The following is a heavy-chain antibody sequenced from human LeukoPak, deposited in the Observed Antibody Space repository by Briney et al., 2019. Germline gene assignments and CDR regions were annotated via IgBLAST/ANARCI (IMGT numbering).Heavy chain of an antibody. CDR3: ARIGGGLLVRAFDI. V-gene: IGHV4-34*01. CDR2: INHSGST. CDR1: GGSFSGYY. J-gene: IGHJ3*02. D-gene: IGHD3-10*01. Sequence: SETLSLTCAVYGGSFSGYYWSWIRQPPGKGLEWIGEINHSGSTNYNPSLKSRVTISVDTSKNQFSLKLSSVTAADTAVYYCARIGGGLLVRAFDIWGQGTMVTVSS.